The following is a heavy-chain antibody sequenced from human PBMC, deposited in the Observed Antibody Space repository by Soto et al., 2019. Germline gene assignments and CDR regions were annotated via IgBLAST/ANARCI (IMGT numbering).Heavy chain of an antibody. CDR1: GFTFSKYG. V-gene: IGHV3-33*08. CDR3: ARWGGSRSSVLFDL. J-gene: IGHJ5*02. D-gene: IGHD6-13*01. CDR2: IWYDGVKK. Sequence: PGGSLRLSCAASGFTFSKYGMNWVRQAPGKGLEWVAVIWYDGVKKYYADSVKGRFTISRDNSKNTLYLQMNSLRAEDTAVYYCARWGGSRSSVLFDLWGQGTLVTVSS.